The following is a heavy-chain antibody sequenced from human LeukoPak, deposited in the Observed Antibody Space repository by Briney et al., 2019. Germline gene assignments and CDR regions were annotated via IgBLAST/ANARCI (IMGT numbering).Heavy chain of an antibody. V-gene: IGHV5-10-1*01. J-gene: IGHJ4*02. Sequence: GESLRISFKGSGYSFPIYWISWVRQMPGKGVEWMGRIDPSDSYTNYSPSSQGHVTISADKSISTAYLQWSSLRASDTAIYYCARLKRDGYSFDYWGQGTLVTVSS. CDR1: GYSFPIYW. CDR2: IDPSDSYT. D-gene: IGHD5-24*01. CDR3: ARLKRDGYSFDY.